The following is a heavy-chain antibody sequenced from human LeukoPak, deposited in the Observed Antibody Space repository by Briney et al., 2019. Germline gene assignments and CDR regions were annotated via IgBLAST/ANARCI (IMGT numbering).Heavy chain of an antibody. CDR3: ARVGYYASGPFSYFDY. CDR2: ISYDGSNE. Sequence: GGTLTLSRLASRFTFSSYAMHLVRQAPGKGLDWVAVISYDGSNEYYADSVKGRFIISRDNSKNTLYLQMNSLSVEDTAVYYCARVGYYASGPFSYFDYWGQGTLVTVSS. V-gene: IGHV3-30-3*01. D-gene: IGHD3-10*01. CDR1: RFTFSSYA. J-gene: IGHJ4*02.